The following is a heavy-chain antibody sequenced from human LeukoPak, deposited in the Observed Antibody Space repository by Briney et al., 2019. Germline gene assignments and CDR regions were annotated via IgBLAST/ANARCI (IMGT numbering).Heavy chain of an antibody. V-gene: IGHV3-23*01. CDR1: GFPISTNG. CDR3: AKDLVGGFDY. CDR2: ISGSGGST. D-gene: IGHD1-26*01. Sequence: PGGSLRLSCAASGFPISTNGMSWVRQAPGKGLEWVSAISGSGGSTYYADSVKGRFTISRDNSKNTLYLQMNSLRAEDTAVYYCAKDLVGGFDYWGQGTLVTVSS. J-gene: IGHJ4*02.